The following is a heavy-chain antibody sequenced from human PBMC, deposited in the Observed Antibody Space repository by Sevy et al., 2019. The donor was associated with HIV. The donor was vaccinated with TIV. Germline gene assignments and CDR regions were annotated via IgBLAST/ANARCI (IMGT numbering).Heavy chain of an antibody. J-gene: IGHJ4*02. CDR3: ARAGLEVPAAMDY. D-gene: IGHD2-2*01. CDR1: GFTFSDHY. V-gene: IGHV3-72*01. CDR2: TRNKANSYTT. Sequence: GGSLRLSCAASGFTFSDHYMDWVRQAPGKGLEWVGRTRNKANSYTTEYAASVKGRFTISSDGSKNSLYLQMNNLKTEDTAMYYCARAGLEVPAAMDYWGQGTLVTVSS.